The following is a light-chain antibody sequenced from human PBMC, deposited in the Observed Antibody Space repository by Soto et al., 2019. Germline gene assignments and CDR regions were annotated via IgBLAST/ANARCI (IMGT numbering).Light chain of an antibody. V-gene: IGKV3-20*01. Sequence: IVLTQSPGTLSLSPGERATLSCRASERLSSVYLAWYQQRPGQPPSLLIYGASNRATGIPDRLSGSGSGTDFTLTISRLEPEDFTVYYCQQYGSSGTFGQGTKVDIK. CDR3: QQYGSSGT. CDR1: ERLSSVY. J-gene: IGKJ1*01. CDR2: GAS.